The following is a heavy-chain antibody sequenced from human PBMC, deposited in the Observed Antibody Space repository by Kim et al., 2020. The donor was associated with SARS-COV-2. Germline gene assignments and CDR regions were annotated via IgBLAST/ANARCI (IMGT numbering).Heavy chain of an antibody. CDR2: FYRSGST. CDR3: AGWDYSDNAGLVF. V-gene: IGHV4-59*13. CDR1: GAPISGYY. J-gene: IGHJ4*02. Sequence: SETLSLTCTVSGAPISGYYWIWIRQPPGKGPEWIGTFYRSGSTSSNPSLKSRVTTSADTSRHQFSLQLSSVTAADTALYYCAGWDYSDNAGLVFWGQGT. D-gene: IGHD4-4*01.